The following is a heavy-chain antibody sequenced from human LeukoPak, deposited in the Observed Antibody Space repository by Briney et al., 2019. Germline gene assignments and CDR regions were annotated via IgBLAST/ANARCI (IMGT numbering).Heavy chain of an antibody. CDR3: ARILAVAGTRWFDP. CDR2: INPNSGGT. Sequence: ASVKVSCEASGYTFTGYYMHWVRQAPGQGLEWMGWINPNSGGTNYAQKFQGRVTMTRDTSISTAYMELSRLRSDDTAVYYCARILAVAGTRWFDPWGQGTLVTVSS. V-gene: IGHV1-2*02. J-gene: IGHJ5*02. D-gene: IGHD6-19*01. CDR1: GYTFTGYY.